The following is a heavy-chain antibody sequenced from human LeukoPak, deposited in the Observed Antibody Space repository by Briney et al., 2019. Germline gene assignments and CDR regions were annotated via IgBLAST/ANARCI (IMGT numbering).Heavy chain of an antibody. J-gene: IGHJ4*02. Sequence: PGGSLRLSCAASGFTFSSYWMSWVRQAPGKGLEWVANIKQDGSEKYYVDSVKGRFTISRDNAKNSLYLQMNSLRVDDTAVYYCAREQYGDHFDNWGQGTLVTVSS. D-gene: IGHD4-17*01. CDR3: AREQYGDHFDN. CDR1: GFTFSSYW. CDR2: IKQDGSEK. V-gene: IGHV3-7*01.